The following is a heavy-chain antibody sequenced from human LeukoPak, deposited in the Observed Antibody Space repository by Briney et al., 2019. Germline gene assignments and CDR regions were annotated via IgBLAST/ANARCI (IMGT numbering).Heavy chain of an antibody. D-gene: IGHD6-13*01. J-gene: IGHJ4*02. CDR2: ISGSGGST. CDR1: GFTFSSYA. V-gene: IGHV3-23*01. Sequence: GGSLRLSCAASGFTFSSYAMSWVRQAPGKGLEWVSAISGSGGSTYYADSVKGRFTISRDNSKNTLYLQMNSLRAEDTAVYYCARLLAAAPYFDYWGQGTLVTVSS. CDR3: ARLLAAAPYFDY.